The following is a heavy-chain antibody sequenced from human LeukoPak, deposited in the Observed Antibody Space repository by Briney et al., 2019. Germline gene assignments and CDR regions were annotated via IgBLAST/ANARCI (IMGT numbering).Heavy chain of an antibody. CDR1: GFTFSSYG. J-gene: IGHJ4*02. Sequence: PGRSLRLSCAASGFTFSSYGMHWVRQAPGKGLEWVAVISYDGSNKYYADSVKGRFTISRDNSKNTLYLQMNSLRAEDTAVYYCAKEAEYSYGYGFDYWGQGTLVTVSS. V-gene: IGHV3-30*18. D-gene: IGHD5-18*01. CDR2: ISYDGSNK. CDR3: AKEAEYSYGYGFDY.